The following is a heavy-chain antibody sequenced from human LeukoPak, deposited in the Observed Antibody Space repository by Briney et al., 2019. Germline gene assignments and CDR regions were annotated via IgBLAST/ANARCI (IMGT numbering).Heavy chain of an antibody. CDR2: INPKSGGT. J-gene: IGHJ5*02. CDR1: GYTFTDYY. Sequence: GASVKVSCKASGYTFTDYYMHWVRQAPGQGLEWMGRINPKSGGTSFAQKFQGRVTMTRDTSISTAYMELSSLRSEDTAVYYCAREDHTGMYNWFDPWGQRTLVTVSS. V-gene: IGHV1-2*06. D-gene: IGHD3-10*01. CDR3: AREDHTGMYNWFDP.